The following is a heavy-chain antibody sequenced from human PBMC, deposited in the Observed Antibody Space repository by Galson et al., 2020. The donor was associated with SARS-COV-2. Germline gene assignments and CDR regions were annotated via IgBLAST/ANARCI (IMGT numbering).Heavy chain of an antibody. J-gene: IGHJ6*02. CDR2: INPSGGST. CDR1: GYTFTSYY. D-gene: IGHD5-18*01. V-gene: IGHV1-46*01. CDR3: ARDHRGYSYGYLLYYYYGMDV. Sequence: ASVKVSCKASGYTFTSYYMHWVRQAPGQGLEWMGIINPSGGSTSYAQKFQGRVNMTRDTSTSTDYMELSSLRSEDTAVYYCARDHRGYSYGYLLYYYYGMDVWGQGTTVTVSS.